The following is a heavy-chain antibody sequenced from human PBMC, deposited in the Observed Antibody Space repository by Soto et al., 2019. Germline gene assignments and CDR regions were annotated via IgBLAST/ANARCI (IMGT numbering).Heavy chain of an antibody. Sequence: QLQLQESGSGLVKPSQTLSLTCAVSGGSISSGGYSWSWIRQPPGKGREWIGYIYHSGSTYYNPSLKSRVTISVDRSKNQFSLKLSSVTAADTAVYYCARGIVVVPAAILGAYFDYWGQGTLVTVSS. CDR1: GGSISSGGYS. CDR2: IYHSGST. J-gene: IGHJ4*02. CDR3: ARGIVVVPAAILGAYFDY. D-gene: IGHD2-2*02. V-gene: IGHV4-30-2*01.